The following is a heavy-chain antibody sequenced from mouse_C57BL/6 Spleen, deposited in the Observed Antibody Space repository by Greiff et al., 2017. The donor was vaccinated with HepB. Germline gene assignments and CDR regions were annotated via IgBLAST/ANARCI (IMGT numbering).Heavy chain of an antibody. Sequence: VQLQQPGAELVRPGPSVKLSCKASGYTFTSYWMHWVKQRPGQGLEWIGVIDPSDSYTNYNQKFKGKATLTVDTSSSTAYMQLSSLTSEDSAVYYCARRDGSSYVGAMDYWGQGTSVTVSS. CDR3: ARRDGSSYVGAMDY. CDR1: GYTFTSYW. J-gene: IGHJ4*01. CDR2: IDPSDSYT. D-gene: IGHD1-1*01. V-gene: IGHV1-59*01.